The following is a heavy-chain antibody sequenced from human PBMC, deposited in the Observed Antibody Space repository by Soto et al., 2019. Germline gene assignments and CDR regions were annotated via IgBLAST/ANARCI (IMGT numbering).Heavy chain of an antibody. CDR1: GFTFSSYS. CDR3: ARAKSLEYHWFEP. V-gene: IGHV3-48*01. CDR2: ISSTSATI. Sequence: GGSPRLSCAASGFTFSSYSINWVRQAPGQGLEWISYISSTSATIYYAESVRGRFTVSRDNAKNSVYLQMNSLRAEDTAVYFCARAKSLEYHWFEPWGQATPVTVSS. J-gene: IGHJ5*02. D-gene: IGHD2-2*02.